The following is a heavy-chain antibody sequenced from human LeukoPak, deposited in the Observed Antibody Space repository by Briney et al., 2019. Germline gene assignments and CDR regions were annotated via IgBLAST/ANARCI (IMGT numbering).Heavy chain of an antibody. CDR2: TYYRSKWYN. D-gene: IGHD2-21*02. CDR3: ARDLGLVVTTSTVLSTRWGNWFDP. J-gene: IGHJ5*02. Sequence: SQTLSLTCAISGDSVSSNSAAWNWIRQSPSRGLEWLGRTYYRSKWYNDYAVSVKSRITINPDTSKNQFSLQLNSVTPEDTAVYYCARDLGLVVTTSTVLSTRWGNWFDPWGQGTLVTVSS. CDR1: GDSVSSNSAA. V-gene: IGHV6-1*01.